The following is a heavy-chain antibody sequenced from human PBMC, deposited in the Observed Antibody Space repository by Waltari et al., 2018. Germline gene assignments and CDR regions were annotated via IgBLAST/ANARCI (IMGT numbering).Heavy chain of an antibody. D-gene: IGHD3-10*01. J-gene: IGHJ4*02. CDR2: ILYSAGRT. CDR3: ARRLSGSGSQPFDY. Sequence: EVQLLESGGGLVQHGGSLTLSCAGSGFTFSSYAMNWVRQAPGKGLEWVSILYSAGRTYYADSVKGRFTISRDNFQNRVFLQMNSLRAEDTAIYYCARRLSGSGSQPFDYWGQGTLVTVSS. CDR1: GFTFSSYA. V-gene: IGHV3-23*03.